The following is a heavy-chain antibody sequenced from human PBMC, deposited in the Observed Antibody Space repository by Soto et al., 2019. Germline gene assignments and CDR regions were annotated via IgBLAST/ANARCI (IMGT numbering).Heavy chain of an antibody. CDR2: MSFDGSNK. CDR3: AKEFGWELQRRHPYYNAGMDV. J-gene: IGHJ6*02. D-gene: IGHD3-10*01. V-gene: IGHV3-30*18. Sequence: QVQLVESGGGVVQPGRSLRLSCAASGFTFRSYGMHWVRQAPGKGLEWVALMSFDGSNKYYADSVRGRFTISSDNSKSTPYLQMDILRPEDTAVYYCAKEFGWELQRRHPYYNAGMDVWGQGTTVTVSS. CDR1: GFTFRSYG.